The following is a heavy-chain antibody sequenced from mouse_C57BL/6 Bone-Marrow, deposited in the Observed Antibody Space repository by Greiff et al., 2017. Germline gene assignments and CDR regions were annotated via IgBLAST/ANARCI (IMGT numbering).Heavy chain of an antibody. CDR1: GYTFTDYY. CDR3: AREVGLRIWFAY. Sequence: VQLQQSGPVLVKPGASVKMSCKASGYTFTDYYMNWVKQSHGKSLEWIGVINPYNGGTSYNQKFKGKATLTVDKSSSTAYMELNSLTSEDSAVYCCAREVGLRIWFAYWGQGTLVTVSA. D-gene: IGHD2-4*01. CDR2: INPYNGGT. J-gene: IGHJ3*01. V-gene: IGHV1-19*01.